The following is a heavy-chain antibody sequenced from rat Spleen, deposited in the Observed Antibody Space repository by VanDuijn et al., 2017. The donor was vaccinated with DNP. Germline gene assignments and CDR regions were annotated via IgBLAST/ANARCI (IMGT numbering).Heavy chain of an antibody. CDR3: TRVLYNGYQRHYWSFDF. D-gene: IGHD1-7*01. J-gene: IGHJ1*01. CDR1: GFSLTSYS. V-gene: IGHV2-6*01. CDR2: MSTSGDT. Sequence: QVQLKESGPGRVQPSETLSLTCTVSGFSLTSYSVSWVRQPSGKGLEWIAAMSTSGDTSYNSVLESRLSISRDTSKDQVFLKMNSLQTGDTAIYFCTRVLYNGYQRHYWSFDFWGPGTMVTVSS.